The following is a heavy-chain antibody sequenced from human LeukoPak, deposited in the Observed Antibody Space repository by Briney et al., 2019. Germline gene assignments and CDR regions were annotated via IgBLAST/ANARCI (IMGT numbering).Heavy chain of an antibody. CDR1: GCTIRSYY. D-gene: IGHD3-22*01. V-gene: IGHV4-59*01. CDR3: ARNGFLSDSSGCYPGGVDY. Sequence: SETLSLTCSGSGCTIRSYYWSWIRQPPGKGLVWIVYIYNGGSTNYNPCRKSRVANSVDTSKNQFSLTLSSVTAADTAVYYCARNGFLSDSSGCYPGGVDYWGQGTLVTVSA. CDR2: IYNGGST. J-gene: IGHJ4*02.